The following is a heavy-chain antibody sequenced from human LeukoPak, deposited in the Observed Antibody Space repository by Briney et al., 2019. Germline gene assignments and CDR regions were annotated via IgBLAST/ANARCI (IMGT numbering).Heavy chain of an antibody. Sequence: ASVKVSCKASAYSSPDYGITWVRQAPGQGLEWVGWISTYNGNTNVAQKFQGRVTLTTDTSTKTTYMDLRSLTSGDTAVYYCARPAKGAFFFYYMDVWGKGTSVTVSS. CDR2: ISTYNGNT. J-gene: IGHJ6*03. V-gene: IGHV1-18*01. CDR3: ARPAKGAFFFYYMDV. CDR1: AYSSPDYG.